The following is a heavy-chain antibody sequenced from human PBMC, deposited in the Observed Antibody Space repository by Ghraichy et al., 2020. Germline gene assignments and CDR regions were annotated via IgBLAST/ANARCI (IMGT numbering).Heavy chain of an antibody. CDR1: GGSISSGGYY. Sequence: LSLTCTVSGGSISSGGYYWSWIRQHPGKGLEWIGYIYYSGSTYYNPSLKSRVTISVDTSKNQFSLKLSSVTAADTAVYYCARVDDILTGYFPFDIWGQGTMVTVSS. CDR3: ARVDDILTGYFPFDI. D-gene: IGHD3-9*01. J-gene: IGHJ3*02. V-gene: IGHV4-31*03. CDR2: IYYSGST.